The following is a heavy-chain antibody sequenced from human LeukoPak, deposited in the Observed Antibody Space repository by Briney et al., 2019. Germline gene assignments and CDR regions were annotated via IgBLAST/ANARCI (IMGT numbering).Heavy chain of an antibody. CDR3: AREEYYYDSSGYYLGFDY. D-gene: IGHD3-22*01. CDR1: GFTFSSYW. Sequence: GGSLRLSCAASGFTFSSYWMSWVRQAPGKGLEWVANIKQDGSEKYYVDSVKGRFTISRDNAKNSLYLQMNSLRAEDTAVYYCAREEYYYDSSGYYLGFDYWGQGTLVTVSS. V-gene: IGHV3-7*01. J-gene: IGHJ4*02. CDR2: IKQDGSEK.